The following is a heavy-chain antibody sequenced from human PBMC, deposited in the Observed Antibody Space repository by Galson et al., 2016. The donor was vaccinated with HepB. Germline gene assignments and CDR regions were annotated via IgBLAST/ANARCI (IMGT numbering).Heavy chain of an antibody. D-gene: IGHD3-16*01. V-gene: IGHV3-30*03. CDR1: GFTFSSHA. CDR3: ARAWGSFYHNGPDV. Sequence: SLRLSCATSGFTFSSHAMHWVRQVPGKGLEWLAVISYDSIHINYGDSMKGRFIVSRDNSQNTLYVQMSSLRPDDTAVYYCARAWGSFYHNGPDVWGQGTTVIVS. CDR2: ISYDSIHI. J-gene: IGHJ6*02.